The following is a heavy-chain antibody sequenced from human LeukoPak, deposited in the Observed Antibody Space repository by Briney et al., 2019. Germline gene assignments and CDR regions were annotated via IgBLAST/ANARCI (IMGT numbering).Heavy chain of an antibody. CDR2: THYSGNT. Sequence: SETLSLTCTVSGGSISSSYWSWIRQPPGKGLEWIGYTHYSGNTNYNASLKSRVTISVDMSKNQFSLKLNSVTAADMAVYYCARQGPLTTAVTTRTNPFDYWGQGTLVTVSS. CDR3: ARQGPLTTAVTTRTNPFDY. J-gene: IGHJ4*02. CDR1: GGSISSSY. D-gene: IGHD4-11*01. V-gene: IGHV4-59*08.